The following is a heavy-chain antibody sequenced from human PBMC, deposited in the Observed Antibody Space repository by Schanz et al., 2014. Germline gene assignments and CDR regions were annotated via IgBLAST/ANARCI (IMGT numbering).Heavy chain of an antibody. J-gene: IGHJ4*02. V-gene: IGHV1-69*01. Sequence: KTSVSAFTRYALSWVRQAPGQGLEWMGGIIPMFGTANYAQKFQGRVTITADESTSTAYMELSSLRSEHTVVYYCARGSGMVGANFDYRGQGTLVIVSS. CDR1: VSAFTRYA. CDR2: IIPMFGTA. D-gene: IGHD1-26*01. CDR3: ARGSGMVGANFDY.